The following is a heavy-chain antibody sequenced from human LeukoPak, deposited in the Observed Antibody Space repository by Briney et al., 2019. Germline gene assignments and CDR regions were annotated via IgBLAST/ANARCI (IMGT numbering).Heavy chain of an antibody. CDR2: IYYSGST. CDR3: ARAKCGGAFDI. D-gene: IGHD6-25*01. CDR1: GGSISSGDYY. V-gene: IGHV4-30-4*01. J-gene: IGHJ3*02. Sequence: SETLSLTCTVSGGSISSGDYYWSWIRQPPGKGLEWIGNIYYSGSTYYNPSLKSRVTISVDTSKNQFSLKLSSVTAADTAVYYCARAKCGGAFDIWGQGTMVTVSS.